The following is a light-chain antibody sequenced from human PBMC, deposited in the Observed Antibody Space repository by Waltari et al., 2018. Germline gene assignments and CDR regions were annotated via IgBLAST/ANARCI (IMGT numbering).Light chain of an antibody. Sequence: QSALTQPRSVSGSPGQPVTISCTGTSSDVGGYDYVSWYQQYPGKAPKLIIYDVTKRPSGVPDRFSGSKSGDTASLTISGLQAEDETDYYCCSYAGSYNFIFGGGTKLTVL. CDR3: CSYAGSYNFI. CDR1: SSDVGGYDY. V-gene: IGLV2-11*01. J-gene: IGLJ2*01. CDR2: DVT.